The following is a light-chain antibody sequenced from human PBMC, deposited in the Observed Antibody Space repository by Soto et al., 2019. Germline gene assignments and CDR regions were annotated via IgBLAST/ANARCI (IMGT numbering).Light chain of an antibody. CDR2: DDD. Sequence: QSVLTQPPSVSAAPGQKVTISCSGSSSNIGGNSVSWYQQFPGTAPKLLIYDDDKRPSGIPDRFSGSKSGTSATLGITGFQTGDEADYYCGTWDSSLSAPNWVFGGGTQRTVL. V-gene: IGLV1-51*01. J-gene: IGLJ3*02. CDR1: SSNIGGNS. CDR3: GTWDSSLSAPNWV.